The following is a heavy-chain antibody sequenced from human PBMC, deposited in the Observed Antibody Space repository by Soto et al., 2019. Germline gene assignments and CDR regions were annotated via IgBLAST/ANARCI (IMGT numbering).Heavy chain of an antibody. CDR1: GYTFTNYY. V-gene: IGHV1-46*01. D-gene: IGHD3-16*01. CDR3: ARPGQRGAFDI. CDR2: VNPDTGTT. Sequence: QVQLVQSGAEVQKPGASVNISCKASGYTFTNYYFHWVRQAPGQGLEWMGIVNPDTGTTNYVQSFQGRLTMTRDKSTSTVYMEVNRLRSEDTAVYYCARPGQRGAFDIWGQGTMVTVSS. J-gene: IGHJ3*02.